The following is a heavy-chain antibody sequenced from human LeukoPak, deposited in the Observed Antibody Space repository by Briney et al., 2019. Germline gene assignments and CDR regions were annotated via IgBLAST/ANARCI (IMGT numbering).Heavy chain of an antibody. D-gene: IGHD5-12*01. CDR2: ISGSGGST. V-gene: IGHV3-23*01. CDR1: GFTFSSYA. Sequence: PGGSLRLSCAASGFTFSSYAMSWVRQAPGKGLEWVSAISGSGGSTYYADSVKGRFTISRDNPKNTLYLQMNSLRAEDTAVYYCATTDIVATISYFDYWGQGTLVTVSS. J-gene: IGHJ4*02. CDR3: ATTDIVATISYFDY.